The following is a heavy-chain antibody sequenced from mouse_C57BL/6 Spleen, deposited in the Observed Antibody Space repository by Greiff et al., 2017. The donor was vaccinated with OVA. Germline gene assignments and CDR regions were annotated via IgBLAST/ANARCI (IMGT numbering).Heavy chain of an antibody. CDR2: IYPGSGST. V-gene: IGHV1-55*01. J-gene: IGHJ3*01. CDR3: AREWGTD. CDR1: GYTFTSYW. Sequence: QVQLQQPGAELVKPGASVKMSCKASGYTFTSYWITWVKQRPGQGLEWIGDIYPGSGSTNYNEKFKSKATLTVDTSSSTAYMQLRSLSSEDSAVYYCAREWGTDWGQGTLVTVSA. D-gene: IGHD1-3*01.